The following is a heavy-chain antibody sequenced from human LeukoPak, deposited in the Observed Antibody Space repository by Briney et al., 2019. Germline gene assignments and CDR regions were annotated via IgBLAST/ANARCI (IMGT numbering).Heavy chain of an antibody. V-gene: IGHV3-33*01. CDR2: IWYDGSNK. Sequence: PGGSLRLSCAASGFTFSSYGMHWVRQAPGKGLEWVAVIWYDGSNKYYADSVKGRFTISRDNSENTLYLQMNSLRAEDTAVYYCAREYYDFWSGYYFDYWGQGTLVTVSS. J-gene: IGHJ4*02. CDR1: GFTFSSYG. D-gene: IGHD3-3*01. CDR3: AREYYDFWSGYYFDY.